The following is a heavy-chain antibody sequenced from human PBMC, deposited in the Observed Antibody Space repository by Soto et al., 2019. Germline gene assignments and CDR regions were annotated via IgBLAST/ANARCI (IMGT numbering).Heavy chain of an antibody. J-gene: IGHJ4*02. CDR3: ARDRDSSGFFDY. D-gene: IGHD3-22*01. CDR1: CGSISSGGYS. Sequence: SETLSLTCAFSCGSISSGGYSWSWIRQPPGKGLEWIGYIYHSGSTYYNPSLKGRVTISVDRSKNQFSLKLSSVTAADTAVYYCARDRDSSGFFDYWGQGTLVTVSS. V-gene: IGHV4-30-2*01. CDR2: IYHSGST.